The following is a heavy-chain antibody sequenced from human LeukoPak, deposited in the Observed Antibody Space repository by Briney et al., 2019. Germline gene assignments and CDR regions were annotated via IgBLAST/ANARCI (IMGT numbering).Heavy chain of an antibody. J-gene: IGHJ4*02. CDR1: GFTFSSNA. V-gene: IGHV3-23*01. CDR3: AKETPVAGFYPYFDY. CDR2: ISGSGGST. Sequence: TGGSLRLPCAASGFTFSSNAMSWVRQAPGKGLEWVSYISGSGGSTYYADSVKGRFTISRDNSKNTLYLQMSSLRAEDTAVYYCAKETPVAGFYPYFDYWGQGTLVTVSS. D-gene: IGHD6-19*01.